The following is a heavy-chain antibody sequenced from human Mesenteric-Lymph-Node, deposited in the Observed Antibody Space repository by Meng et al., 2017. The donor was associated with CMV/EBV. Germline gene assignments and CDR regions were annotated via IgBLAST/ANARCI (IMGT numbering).Heavy chain of an antibody. Sequence: GESLKISCAASGFTFSSYGMNWVRQAPGKGLEWVAFIRYDGGNKYYADSVKGRFIIFRDNSKNTLLLQMYSLTAEDTATYYCAKEHYNNYGSGDYGMDVWGQGTTVTVSS. CDR1: GFTFSSYG. CDR3: AKEHYNNYGSGDYGMDV. V-gene: IGHV3-30*02. CDR2: IRYDGGNK. J-gene: IGHJ6*02. D-gene: IGHD4-11*01.